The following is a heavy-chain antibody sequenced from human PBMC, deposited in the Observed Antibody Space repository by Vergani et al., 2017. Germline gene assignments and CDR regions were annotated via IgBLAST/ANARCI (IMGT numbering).Heavy chain of an antibody. D-gene: IGHD5-12*01. CDR1: GGSISSYY. Sequence: QVQLQESGPGLVKPSETLSLTCTVSGGSISSYYWSWIRQPPGKGLEWIGYIYYSGSTNYNPSLKSRVTISVDTSKNQLSLKLSSVTAADMAVYYCARGGYSGYPAHYWGQGTLVTVSS. V-gene: IGHV4-59*01. CDR3: ARGGYSGYPAHY. CDR2: IYYSGST. J-gene: IGHJ4*02.